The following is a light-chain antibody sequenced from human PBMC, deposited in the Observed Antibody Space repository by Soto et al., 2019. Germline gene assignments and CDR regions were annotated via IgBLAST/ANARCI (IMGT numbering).Light chain of an antibody. Sequence: DIQMTQSPSSLSASVGDTVTITWQASQDINKFLNWYQQKPGKAPKLLIYDVSNLETGVPSRFSGSGSETHFTLTINSLQPEDIATYYCQQYDNYDITFGQGTRLEIK. V-gene: IGKV1-33*01. J-gene: IGKJ5*01. CDR2: DVS. CDR1: QDINKF. CDR3: QQYDNYDIT.